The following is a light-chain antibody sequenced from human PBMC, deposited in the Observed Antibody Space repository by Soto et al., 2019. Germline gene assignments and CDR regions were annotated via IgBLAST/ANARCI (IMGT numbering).Light chain of an antibody. V-gene: IGLV2-23*01. CDR3: CSYAGSSTDV. J-gene: IGLJ1*01. CDR2: EGS. Sequence: QSALTQPASVSGSPGQSMTISCTGTSSDVGSYNLVSWYQQHPGKAPKLMIYEGSKRASGVSNRFSGSKSGNTASLTISGLQAEDEADYYCCSYAGSSTDVFGTGTKLTVL. CDR1: SSDVGSYNL.